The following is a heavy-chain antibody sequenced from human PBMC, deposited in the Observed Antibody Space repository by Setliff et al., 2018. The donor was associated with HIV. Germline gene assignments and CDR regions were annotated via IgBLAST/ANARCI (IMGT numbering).Heavy chain of an antibody. D-gene: IGHD4-17*01. Sequence: GGSLRLSCAASGFSFSNAWMDWVRQAPEKGLEWVADINGAGSEKQYVDSVKGRFTIARDNAKNSVYLQMDSLKVEDTAVYYCARDDYLDGRWGQGTLVTVSS. CDR3: ARDDYLDGR. CDR1: GFSFSNAW. V-gene: IGHV3-7*03. CDR2: INGAGSEK. J-gene: IGHJ4*02.